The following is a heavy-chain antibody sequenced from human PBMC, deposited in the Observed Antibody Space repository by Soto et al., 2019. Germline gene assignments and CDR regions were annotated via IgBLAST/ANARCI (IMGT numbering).Heavy chain of an antibody. Sequence: EVQLVESGGDFVQPGRSLRLSCAASGFTFDDYAMHWVRQDPGKGLEWVSGISWSANNIGYADSVKGRFTISRDNAKTSLYLEMNSLRTEDTALYYCAKDFYGDYIYYGMDVWGQGTTVIVPS. V-gene: IGHV3-9*01. D-gene: IGHD4-17*01. J-gene: IGHJ6*02. CDR3: AKDFYGDYIYYGMDV. CDR2: ISWSANNI. CDR1: GFTFDDYA.